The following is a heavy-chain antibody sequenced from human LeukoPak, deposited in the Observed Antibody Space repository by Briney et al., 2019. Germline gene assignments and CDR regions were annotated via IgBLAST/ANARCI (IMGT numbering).Heavy chain of an antibody. Sequence: GGSLRLSCAASGFTFSSYAMSWVRQAPGKGLEWVANIKEEGSEKYYVDSVKGRFTISRDNAKNSLYLQMNSLRAEDTAVYYCARTDAFDIWGQGTMVTVSS. CDR2: IKEEGSEK. CDR3: ARTDAFDI. V-gene: IGHV3-7*01. CDR1: GFTFSSYA. J-gene: IGHJ3*02.